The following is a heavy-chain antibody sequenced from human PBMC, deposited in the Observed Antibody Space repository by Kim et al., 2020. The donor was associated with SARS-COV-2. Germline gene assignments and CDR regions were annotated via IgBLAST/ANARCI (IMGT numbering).Heavy chain of an antibody. CDR2: A. J-gene: IGHJ4*02. D-gene: IGHD1-26*01. CDR3: AGGQVGATADY. V-gene: IGHV1-69*02. Sequence: ANYAQKFQGSVRITADKSTSTAYMELSSLRSEDTAVYYCAGGQVGATADYWGQGTLVTVSS.